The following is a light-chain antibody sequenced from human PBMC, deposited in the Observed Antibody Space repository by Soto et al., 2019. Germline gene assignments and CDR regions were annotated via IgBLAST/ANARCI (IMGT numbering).Light chain of an antibody. CDR3: QHYDVSLYT. V-gene: IGKV3-20*01. CDR1: QNVDTNY. CDR2: ATS. J-gene: IGKJ2*01. Sequence: EVVLTQSPGTLSLSPGERATLSCRASQNVDTNYLTWYQQKPGQAPRLLIYATSTRAAGIPDRFSGSGSGTDFTLTVNRLEPEDFAVYFCQHYDVSLYTFGQGTKLEIK.